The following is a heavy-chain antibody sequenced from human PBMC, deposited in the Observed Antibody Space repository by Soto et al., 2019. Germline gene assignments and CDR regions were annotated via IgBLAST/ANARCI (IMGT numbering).Heavy chain of an antibody. CDR2: IYYSGST. J-gene: IGHJ6*02. Sequence: SETLSLTCTVSGGSISSSSYYWGWIRQPPGKGLEWIGSIYYSGSTYYNPSLKSRVTISVDTSKNQFSLKLSSVTAADTAVYYCARREGYYGDYYYYYGMDVWGQGTTVTVSS. V-gene: IGHV4-39*01. CDR1: GGSISSSSYY. CDR3: ARREGYYGDYYYYYGMDV. D-gene: IGHD4-17*01.